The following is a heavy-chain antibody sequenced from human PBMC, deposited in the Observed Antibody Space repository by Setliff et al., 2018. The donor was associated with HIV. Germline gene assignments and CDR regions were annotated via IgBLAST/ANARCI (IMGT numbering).Heavy chain of an antibody. V-gene: IGHV1-18*01. J-gene: IGHJ4*02. D-gene: IGHD5-12*01. CDR1: GYTFTSYG. Sequence: ASVKVSCKASGYTFTSYGISWVRQAPGQGLEWMGWISAYNGNTNYAQKLQGRVTMTTDTSTSTAYMELGSLRSDDTAVYYCARDPGWLQTLYYFDSWGQGTLVTVSS. CDR2: ISAYNGNT. CDR3: ARDPGWLQTLYYFDS.